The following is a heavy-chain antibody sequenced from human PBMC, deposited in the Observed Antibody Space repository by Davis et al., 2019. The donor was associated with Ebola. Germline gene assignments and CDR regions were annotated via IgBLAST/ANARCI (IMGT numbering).Heavy chain of an antibody. CDR2: IYYSGST. V-gene: IGHV4-59*12. Sequence: PSETLSLTCTVSGGSISSYYWSWIRQPPGKGLEWIGYIYYSGSTNYNPSLKSRVAISVDTSKNQFSLKLSSVTAADTAVYYCARRIRGSHLVVTDYFDYWGQGTLVTVSS. D-gene: IGHD2-21*02. CDR1: GGSISSYY. CDR3: ARRIRGSHLVVTDYFDY. J-gene: IGHJ4*02.